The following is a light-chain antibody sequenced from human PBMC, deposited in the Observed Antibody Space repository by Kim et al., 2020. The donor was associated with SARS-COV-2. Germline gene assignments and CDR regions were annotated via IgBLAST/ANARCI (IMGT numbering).Light chain of an antibody. CDR1: QDVSNN. CDR2: DSS. J-gene: IGKJ1*01. CDR3: QQYNNWPWT. Sequence: ETVMTQSPATLSVSPGERATLSCRASQDVSNNLAWYQERPGQAPRLLIYDSSTRATGFPDRFSGSGSGTEFTLTISSLQSEDFALYYCQQYNNWPWTFGQGTKVDIK. V-gene: IGKV3-15*01.